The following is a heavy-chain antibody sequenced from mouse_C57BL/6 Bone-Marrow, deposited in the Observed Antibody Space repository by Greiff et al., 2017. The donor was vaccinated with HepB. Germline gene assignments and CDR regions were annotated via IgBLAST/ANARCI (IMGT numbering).Heavy chain of an antibody. CDR3: ASLYFYCSRDC. J-gene: IGHJ2*01. CDR2: ISGGGVNN. V-gene: IGHV5-9*01. D-gene: IGHD1-1*01. Sequence: EVQLVESGGGLVKPGGSLKLSCAASGFTFSSYTMSWVRRTPEKRLEWVATISGGGVNNYYPDSVKGRFTISRDNAKNTLYLRMSILRSEDTALYYFASLYFYCSRDCWGQGTTLTVSS. CDR1: GFTFSSYT.